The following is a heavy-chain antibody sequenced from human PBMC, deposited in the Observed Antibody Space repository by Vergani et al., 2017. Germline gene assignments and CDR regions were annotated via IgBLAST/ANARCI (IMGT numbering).Heavy chain of an antibody. J-gene: IGHJ4*02. Sequence: EVQLLESGGGLIQPGGSLRLSCAASGFTFSSYAMSWVRQAPGKGLEWVSAISDSGGKTYYADSVKGRLTITRDNSKNTLYLQMNSLRAEDTAVYYCATDAMITFGGVIGLSYYFDYWGQGTLVTVSS. V-gene: IGHV3-23*01. CDR3: ATDAMITFGGVIGLSYYFDY. D-gene: IGHD3-16*02. CDR1: GFTFSSYA. CDR2: ISDSGGKT.